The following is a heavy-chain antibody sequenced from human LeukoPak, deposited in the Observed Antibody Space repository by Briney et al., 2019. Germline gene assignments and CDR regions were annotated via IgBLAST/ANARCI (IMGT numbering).Heavy chain of an antibody. CDR1: GVSISSHY. J-gene: IGHJ4*02. V-gene: IGHV4-59*11. CDR2: IYYTGST. CDR3: ASAGNPHYFDF. Sequence: SETLSLTCTVSGVSISSHYWSWIRQSPGKGLEWIGNIYYTGSTNYNPSLKSRVAISIDTSKNQFSLTLHSVTAVDAAVYYCASAGNPHYFDFWGQGPLVTVSS.